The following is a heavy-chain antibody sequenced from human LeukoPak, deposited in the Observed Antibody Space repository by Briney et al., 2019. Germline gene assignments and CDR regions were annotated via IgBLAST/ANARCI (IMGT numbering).Heavy chain of an antibody. D-gene: IGHD3-22*01. V-gene: IGHV1-18*01. Sequence: ASVKVSCKASGYTFTSYGISWVRQAPGQGLEWMGWISAYNGNTNYAQKHQGRVTMTTDTSTSTAYMELRSLRSDDTAVYYCARDLGYYYDSSGSDAFDIWGQGTMVTVSS. CDR3: ARDLGYYYDSSGSDAFDI. J-gene: IGHJ3*02. CDR2: ISAYNGNT. CDR1: GYTFTSYG.